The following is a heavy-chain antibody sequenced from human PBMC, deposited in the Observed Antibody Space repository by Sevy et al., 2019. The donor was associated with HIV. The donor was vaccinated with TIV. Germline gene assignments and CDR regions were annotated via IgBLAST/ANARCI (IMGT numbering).Heavy chain of an antibody. CDR1: GFSFSTYW. Sequence: GGSLRLSCAASGFSFSTYWMTWFRQAPGKGLEWVATMNQDGTERDYVDSVKGRFTISRDNTKTSLFLQMNSLSAEDTGVYYCVREGLGGFSYSLDCWGQGTLVTVSS. CDR3: VREGLGGFSYSLDC. CDR2: MNQDGTER. D-gene: IGHD3-16*01. J-gene: IGHJ4*02. V-gene: IGHV3-7*01.